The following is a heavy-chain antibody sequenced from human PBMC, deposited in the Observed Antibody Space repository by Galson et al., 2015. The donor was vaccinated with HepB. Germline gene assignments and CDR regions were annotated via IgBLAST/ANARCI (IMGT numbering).Heavy chain of an antibody. CDR2: ISSSGSTI. J-gene: IGHJ4*02. CDR1: GFTFSSYE. D-gene: IGHD3-3*01. Sequence: SLRLSCAASGFTFSSYEMNWVRQAPGKGLEWVSYISSSGSTIYYADSVKGRFTISRDNAKNSLYLQMNSLRAEDTAVYYCARGATYYDFWSGYYPLNHFDYWGQGTLVTVSS. CDR3: ARGATYYDFWSGYYPLNHFDY. V-gene: IGHV3-48*03.